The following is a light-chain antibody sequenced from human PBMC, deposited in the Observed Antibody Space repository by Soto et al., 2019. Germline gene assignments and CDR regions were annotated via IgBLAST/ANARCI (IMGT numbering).Light chain of an antibody. CDR3: QQANSFPIT. CDR1: QTISSY. J-gene: IGKJ5*01. CDR2: GSS. Sequence: IQMTQSPSSLSASVGDRVTITCRASQTISSYLNWYQQNPGRAPTLLIYGSSSLQTGVPSRFSGSGSGTDFTLTITSLQPEDFATYYCQQANSFPITFGQGTRLEIK. V-gene: IGKV1-39*01.